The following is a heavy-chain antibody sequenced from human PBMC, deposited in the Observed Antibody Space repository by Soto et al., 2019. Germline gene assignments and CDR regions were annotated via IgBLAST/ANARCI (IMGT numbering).Heavy chain of an antibody. J-gene: IGHJ5*02. CDR1: GGSISSSSHN. D-gene: IGHD2-2*01. Sequence: SETLSLTCTVSGGSISSSSHNWGWIRQPPGKGLEWIGSIYYSGSTYYNPSLKSRVSISVDTSKNQFSLKLFSATAADTAVYYCARSMDCGGNTCYLVPWFDPWGQGTLVTVSS. CDR3: ARSMDCGGNTCYLVPWFDP. V-gene: IGHV4-39*01. CDR2: IYYSGST.